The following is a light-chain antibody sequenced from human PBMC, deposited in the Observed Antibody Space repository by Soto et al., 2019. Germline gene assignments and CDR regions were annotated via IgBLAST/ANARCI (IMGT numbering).Light chain of an antibody. J-gene: IGKJ3*01. CDR2: GAS. CDR1: QSLSSRY. CDR3: QHFGTTPGT. Sequence: EIVLTQSPGTLSVSPGESATLSCRASQSLSSRYLAWYQQKPGQAPRLLIYGASNTATGIPDRFSGSGSGTDFTLTISRLEPEDFAVYYCQHFGTTPGTFGPGTKVDFK. V-gene: IGKV3-20*01.